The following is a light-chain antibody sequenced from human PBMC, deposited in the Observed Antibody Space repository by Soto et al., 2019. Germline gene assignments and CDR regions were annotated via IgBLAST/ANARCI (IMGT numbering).Light chain of an antibody. J-gene: IGLJ2*01. Sequence: QSVLTQAPSASGTPGQSVTISCSESSSNIGNNYIYWYQQVSGTAPKLLIHTTNQRPSGVPDRFSASKSGTSASLAISGLRTEDEADYYCAAWDDRLSGPVFGGGTKLTVL. CDR3: AAWDDRLSGPV. CDR2: TTN. CDR1: SSNIGNNY. V-gene: IGLV1-47*01.